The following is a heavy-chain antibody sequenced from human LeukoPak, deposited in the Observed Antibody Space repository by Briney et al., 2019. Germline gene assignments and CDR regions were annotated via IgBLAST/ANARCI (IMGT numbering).Heavy chain of an antibody. CDR1: GFSFTSHW. V-gene: IGHV5-51*01. D-gene: IGHD6-19*01. Sequence: GESLKISCKDFGFSFTSHWIGWVRQMPGKGLEWMGIIFPADSDTRYSPSFQGQVTISADKSISTAYLQWGSLKASDTAMYYCTRRDDSSGWYAPRHWGQGTLVTVSS. J-gene: IGHJ4*02. CDR2: IFPADSDT. CDR3: TRRDDSSGWYAPRH.